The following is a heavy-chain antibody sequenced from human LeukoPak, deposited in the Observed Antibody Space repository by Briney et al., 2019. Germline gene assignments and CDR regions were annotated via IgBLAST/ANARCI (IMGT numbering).Heavy chain of an antibody. CDR1: GFTFSSYS. CDR3: ARDPPQTWQWPDFDY. J-gene: IGHJ4*02. CDR2: ISSSSSYI. Sequence: GSLRLSCAASGFTFSSYSMNWVRQAPGKGLELVSSISSSSSYIYYADSVKGRFTISRDNAKNSLYLQMNSLRAEDTAVYYCARDPPQTWQWPDFDYWGQGTLVTVSS. D-gene: IGHD6-19*01. V-gene: IGHV3-21*01.